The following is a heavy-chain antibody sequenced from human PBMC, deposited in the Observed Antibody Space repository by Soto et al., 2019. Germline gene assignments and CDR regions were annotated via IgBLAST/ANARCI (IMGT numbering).Heavy chain of an antibody. J-gene: IGHJ6*02. D-gene: IGHD4-4*01. Sequence: GGSLRLSCAASGFTFSSYGMHWVRQAPGKGLEWVAVIWYDGSNKYYADSVKGRFTISRDNSKNTLYLQMNSLRAEDTAVYYCARDGRRRLQLSGHYYYYGMDVWGQGXTVTVSS. CDR2: IWYDGSNK. V-gene: IGHV3-33*01. CDR1: GFTFSSYG. CDR3: ARDGRRRLQLSGHYYYYGMDV.